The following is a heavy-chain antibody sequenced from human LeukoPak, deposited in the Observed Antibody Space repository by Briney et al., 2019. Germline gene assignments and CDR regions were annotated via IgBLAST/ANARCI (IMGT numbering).Heavy chain of an antibody. Sequence: ASVKVSCKVSVYTLTELSMHGVRQAPGKGLEGRGGFDPEDGETIYAQKFQGRVTMTEDTSTDTAYMALSSLRSEDTAVYYCATEDPGIAVAGVQGAGGDYWGQGTLVTVSS. V-gene: IGHV1-24*01. CDR3: ATEDPGIAVAGVQGAGGDY. CDR2: FDPEDGET. J-gene: IGHJ4*02. CDR1: VYTLTELS. D-gene: IGHD6-19*01.